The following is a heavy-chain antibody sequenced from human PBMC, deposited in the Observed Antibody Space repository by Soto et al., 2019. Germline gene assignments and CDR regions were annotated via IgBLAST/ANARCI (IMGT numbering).Heavy chain of an antibody. CDR2: TIPVFGTA. CDR1: GGSFINHA. V-gene: IGHV1-69*12. CDR3: ARAMAHGDYYYAMDV. J-gene: IGHJ6*02. D-gene: IGHD3-10*01. Sequence: QVQLVQSGAEVKEPGSSVQVSCKASGGSFINHAINWVRLAPGEGLEWMGGTIPVFGTANYAQKFQARLTIFADESTSTAYMELSGLTSDDTALYYCARAMAHGDYYYAMDVWGQGNTVTVSS.